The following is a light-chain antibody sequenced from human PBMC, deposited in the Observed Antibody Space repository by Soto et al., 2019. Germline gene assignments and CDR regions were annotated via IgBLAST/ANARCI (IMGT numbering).Light chain of an antibody. CDR3: QQSDSAPLFT. Sequence: DIQMTQSPSSLSASVGDKITITCRASQSISTYLNWYQQKPGKAPKLLIYGASTLQSGVPLRFSGSGSGTDLTLTISSLQPEDFATYYCQQSDSAPLFTFGPGTKVDIK. J-gene: IGKJ3*01. V-gene: IGKV1-39*01. CDR1: QSISTY. CDR2: GAS.